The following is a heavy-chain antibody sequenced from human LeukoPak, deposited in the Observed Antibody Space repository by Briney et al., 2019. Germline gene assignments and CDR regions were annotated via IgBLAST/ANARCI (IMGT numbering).Heavy chain of an antibody. Sequence: GASVKVSCKASGYTFTSYDINWVRQATGQGLEWMGWMNPNSGNTGYAQKFQGRVTMTTDTSTSTAYMELRSLRSDDTAVYYCARVSYSGSYENRWLDPWGQGTLVTVSS. CDR1: GYTFTSYD. CDR2: MNPNSGNT. D-gene: IGHD1-26*01. V-gene: IGHV1-8*01. CDR3: ARVSYSGSYENRWLDP. J-gene: IGHJ5*02.